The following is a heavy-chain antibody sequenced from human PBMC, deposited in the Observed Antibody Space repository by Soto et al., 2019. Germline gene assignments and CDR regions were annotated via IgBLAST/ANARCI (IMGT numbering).Heavy chain of an antibody. Sequence: HSDSLSLTRTVCGECIYTYHWSWFRHPAGKGLEWIGRIYSSGTTNYNPSLKSRVTMSVDTSKNQFSLKLTSVTAADTAVYYCARGYSYGDTFDYWGQGTLVTVSS. V-gene: IGHV4-4*07. J-gene: IGHJ4*02. CDR1: GECIYTYH. CDR2: IYSSGTT. CDR3: ARGYSYGDTFDY. D-gene: IGHD5-18*01.